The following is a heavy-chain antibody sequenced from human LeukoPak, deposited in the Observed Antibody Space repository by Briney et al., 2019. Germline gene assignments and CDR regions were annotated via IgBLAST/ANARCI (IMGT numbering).Heavy chain of an antibody. Sequence: PGGSLRLSCAASGFTFSSYSMHWVRLAPGKGLEWVSSISSSSFYIYYADSVKGRFTISRDNAKNSLYLQMNSLRADDTAVYYCSRVQDSGDYGPGDYWGQGTLVTVSS. V-gene: IGHV3-21*01. CDR2: ISSSSFYI. CDR3: SRVQDSGDYGPGDY. CDR1: GFTFSSYS. J-gene: IGHJ4*02. D-gene: IGHD4-17*01.